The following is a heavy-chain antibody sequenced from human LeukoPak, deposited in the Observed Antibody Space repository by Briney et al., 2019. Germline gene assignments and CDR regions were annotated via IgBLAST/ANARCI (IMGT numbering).Heavy chain of an antibody. V-gene: IGHV4-34*01. CDR3: ARDPSGWTRNWFDP. CDR1: GGSFSGYY. CDR2: INHSGST. J-gene: IGHJ5*02. D-gene: IGHD6-19*01. Sequence: KPSETLSLTCAVYGGSFSGYYWSWIRQPPGKVLEWIGEINHSGSTNYNPSLKSRVTISVDTSKNQFSLKLSSVTAADTAVYYCARDPSGWTRNWFDPWGQGTLVTVSS.